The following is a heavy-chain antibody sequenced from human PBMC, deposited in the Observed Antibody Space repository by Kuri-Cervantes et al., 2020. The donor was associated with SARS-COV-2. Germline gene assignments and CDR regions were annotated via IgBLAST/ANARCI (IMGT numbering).Heavy chain of an antibody. Sequence: LKLSWAAPGFTFISYGMHWVRQAPGKGLEWVAFIRYDGSNKYYADSVKGRFTISRDNSKNTLYLQMNSLRDEDTAVYYCAKAGENYYYYYMDVWGKGTTVTVSS. D-gene: IGHD3-16*01. V-gene: IGHV3-30*02. CDR1: GFTFISYG. J-gene: IGHJ6*03. CDR2: IRYDGSNK. CDR3: AKAGENYYYYYMDV.